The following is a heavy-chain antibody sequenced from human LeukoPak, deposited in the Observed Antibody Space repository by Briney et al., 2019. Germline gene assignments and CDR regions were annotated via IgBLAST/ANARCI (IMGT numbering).Heavy chain of an antibody. V-gene: IGHV4-39*01. CDR3: ARITFGVVITAFDY. Sequence: PSETLSLTCTVFGGSISSSSYYWGWIRQPPGKGLEWIGSIYYSGSTYYNPSLKSRVTISVDTSKNQFSLKLSSVTAADTAVYYCARITFGVVITAFDYWGQGTLVTVSS. CDR2: IYYSGST. CDR1: GGSISSSSYY. J-gene: IGHJ4*02. D-gene: IGHD3-3*01.